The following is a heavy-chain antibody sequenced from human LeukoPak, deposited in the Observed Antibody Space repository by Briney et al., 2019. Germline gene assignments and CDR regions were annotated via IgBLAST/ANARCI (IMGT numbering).Heavy chain of an antibody. CDR1: GGSISNYY. V-gene: IGHV4-4*07. J-gene: IGHJ3*02. Sequence: SETLSLTCTVSGGSISNYYWRWIRQPAGGGLEWLGRIYPSVSTSYNPSLKSRVTISVDKSKNQFSLKLNSVTAADTAVYYCAREPFYYDSTLLDAFDIWGQGTMVTVSS. CDR3: AREPFYYDSTLLDAFDI. D-gene: IGHD3-9*01. CDR2: IYPSVST.